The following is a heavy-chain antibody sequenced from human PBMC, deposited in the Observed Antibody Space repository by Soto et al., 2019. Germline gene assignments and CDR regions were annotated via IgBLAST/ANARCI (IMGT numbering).Heavy chain of an antibody. Sequence: QVQLVQSGAEVKKPGASVKVSCKASGYTFTGYYMHWVRQAPGQGLEWMGWINPNSGGTNYAQKFQGWVTMTRDTSISTAYMELSRLRSDDTAVYYCARGPTTVTPPPWFDPWGQGTLVTVSS. V-gene: IGHV1-2*04. CDR1: GYTFTGYY. CDR2: INPNSGGT. J-gene: IGHJ5*02. D-gene: IGHD4-17*01. CDR3: ARGPTTVTPPPWFDP.